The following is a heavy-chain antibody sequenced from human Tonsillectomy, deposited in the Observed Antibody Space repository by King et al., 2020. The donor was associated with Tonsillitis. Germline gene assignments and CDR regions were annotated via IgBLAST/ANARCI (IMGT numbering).Heavy chain of an antibody. CDR1: GYSFSSYY. Sequence: QLVQSGAEVREPGASVNISCKTSGYSFSSYYIHWVRQAPGQGLEWMGIINPSDGTKKYAQKFQGRVTMTRDRSTSTVYMEVSSLTSGDTAVYYCARCQWLDDAFDIWGQGTMVTVSS. D-gene: IGHD6-19*01. CDR3: ARCQWLDDAFDI. J-gene: IGHJ3*02. CDR2: INPSDGTK. V-gene: IGHV1-46*01.